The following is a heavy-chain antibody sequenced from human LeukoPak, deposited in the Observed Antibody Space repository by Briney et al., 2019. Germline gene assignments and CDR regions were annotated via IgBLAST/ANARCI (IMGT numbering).Heavy chain of an antibody. CDR1: GGSISSSSYY. D-gene: IGHD1-7*01. CDR3: VRQELTASAFDI. Sequence: KPSETLSLTCTVSGGSISSSSYYWGWIRQPPGKGLEWIGSIYYSGSTYYNPSLKSRVTISVDTSKNQFSLKLSSVTAADTAVYYCVRQELTASAFDIWGQGTMVTVSS. J-gene: IGHJ3*02. V-gene: IGHV4-39*01. CDR2: IYYSGST.